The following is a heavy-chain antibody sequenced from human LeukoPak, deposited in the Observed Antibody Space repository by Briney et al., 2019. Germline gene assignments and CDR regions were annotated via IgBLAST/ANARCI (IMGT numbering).Heavy chain of an antibody. D-gene: IGHD3-10*01. J-gene: IGHJ4*02. CDR1: GGTFSSYA. CDR2: IIPIFGTA. Sequence: ASVKVSCKASGGTFSSYAISWVRQAPGQGLEWMGVIIPIFGTANYAQKFQGRVTITADKSTSTAYMELCSLRSEDTAVYYCARYYYGSGGSLGYFDYWGQGTLVTVSS. CDR3: ARYYYGSGGSLGYFDY. V-gene: IGHV1-69*06.